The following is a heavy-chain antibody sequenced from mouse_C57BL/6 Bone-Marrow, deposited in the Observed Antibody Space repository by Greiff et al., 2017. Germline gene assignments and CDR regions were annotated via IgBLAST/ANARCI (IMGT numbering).Heavy chain of an antibody. CDR1: GYAFTNSL. Sequence: VQLQQSGAELVRPGTSVKVSCKASGYAFTNSLIEWVKQRPGQGLEWIGVINPGSGGTNYNEKFKGKATLTADKSSSTAYMQLSSLTSEDSAVYFCAREDYDDYYAMDYWGQGTSVTVSS. J-gene: IGHJ4*01. D-gene: IGHD2-4*01. CDR2: INPGSGGT. CDR3: AREDYDDYYAMDY. V-gene: IGHV1-54*01.